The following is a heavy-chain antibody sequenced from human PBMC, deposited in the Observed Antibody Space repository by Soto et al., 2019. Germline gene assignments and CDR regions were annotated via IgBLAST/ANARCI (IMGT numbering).Heavy chain of an antibody. Sequence: GGSLRLSCAASGFTFSSYAMSWVRQAPGKGLEWVSAISGSGGSTYYADSVKGRFTISRDNSKNTLYLQMNSLRAEDTAVYYCAKIQGYSYGPGWFDPWGQGTLVTVSS. J-gene: IGHJ5*02. CDR3: AKIQGYSYGPGWFDP. CDR1: GFTFSSYA. D-gene: IGHD5-18*01. CDR2: ISGSGGST. V-gene: IGHV3-23*01.